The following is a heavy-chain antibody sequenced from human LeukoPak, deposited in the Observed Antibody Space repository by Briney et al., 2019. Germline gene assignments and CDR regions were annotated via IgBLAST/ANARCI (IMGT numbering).Heavy chain of an antibody. CDR3: AREYDSSGWTIDY. J-gene: IGHJ4*02. V-gene: IGHV3-33*01. CDR2: IWYDGSNK. D-gene: IGHD3-22*01. Sequence: GRSLRLSCAASGFTFSSYVMRWVRQAPGKGLEWVTVIWYDGSNKYYADSVKGRFTISRDNSKNTLYLQMNSLRAEDTAVYYCAREYDSSGWTIDYWGQGTLVTVSS. CDR1: GFTFSSYV.